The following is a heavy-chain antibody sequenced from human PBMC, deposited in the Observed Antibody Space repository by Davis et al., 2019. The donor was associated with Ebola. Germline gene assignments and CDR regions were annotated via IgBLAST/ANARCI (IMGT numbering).Heavy chain of an antibody. CDR2: ISSDSDYI. CDR3: AKAWGVAGTSYFDY. CDR1: GFTFSTYS. D-gene: IGHD6-19*01. J-gene: IGHJ4*02. Sequence: GGSLRLSCAASGFTFSTYSMSWVRQAPGKGLEWVSSISSDSDYIYYADSAKGRFTISRDNAKNSLYLQMNSLRAEDTAVYYCAKAWGVAGTSYFDYWGQGTLVTVSS. V-gene: IGHV3-21*01.